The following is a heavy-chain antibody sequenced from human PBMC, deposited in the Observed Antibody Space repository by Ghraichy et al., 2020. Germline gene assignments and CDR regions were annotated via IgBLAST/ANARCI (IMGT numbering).Heavy chain of an antibody. CDR1: GFTFTRDW. V-gene: IGHV3-7*01. CDR3: ARDTNDYDWGSVRPTFEFNWFDP. Sequence: GGSRRLSCAVSGFTFTRDWMSWVRQAPGKGLEWVANIRDDGGEKYYAESVRGRFTISRDNVQNLVFLQMDSLRIEDSAMYYCARDTNDYDWGSVRPTFEFNWFDPWGQGTLVTVS. J-gene: IGHJ5*02. CDR2: IRDDGGEK. D-gene: IGHD3-16*01.